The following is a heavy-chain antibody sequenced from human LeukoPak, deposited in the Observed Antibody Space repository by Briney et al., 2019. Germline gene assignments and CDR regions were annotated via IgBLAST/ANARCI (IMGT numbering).Heavy chain of an antibody. J-gene: IGHJ4*02. CDR3: AKSYDFWSNFDY. Sequence: GGSLRLSCAASGFTFSSYAMSWVRQAPEKGLEWASSISDSGGSTYYADSVKGRFTISRDNSKNTLYLQMNSLRAEDTAVYYCAKSYDFWSNFDYWGQGTLVTVSS. V-gene: IGHV3-23*01. CDR2: ISDSGGST. CDR1: GFTFSSYA. D-gene: IGHD3-3*01.